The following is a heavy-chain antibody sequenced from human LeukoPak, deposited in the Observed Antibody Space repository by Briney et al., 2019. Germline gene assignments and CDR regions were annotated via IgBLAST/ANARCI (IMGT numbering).Heavy chain of an antibody. V-gene: IGHV4-4*02. J-gene: IGHJ4*02. CDR3: ARDPDGNGLNFDY. Sequence: SETLSLTCTVSGGSITSDSWWTWVRQPPGKGLEWIGEIYHSGSTRYYPSLKSRVTISVDKSKNQFSLRLNSVTAADTAVYYYARDPDGNGLNFDYWGQGTLVTVSS. CDR2: IYHSGST. CDR1: GGSITSDSW. D-gene: IGHD2-8*01.